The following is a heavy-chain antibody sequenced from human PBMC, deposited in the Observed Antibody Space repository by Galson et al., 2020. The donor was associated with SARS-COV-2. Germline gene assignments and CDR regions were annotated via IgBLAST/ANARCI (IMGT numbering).Heavy chain of an antibody. J-gene: IGHJ4*02. CDR1: GFTFSSHW. CDR2: IKPDGSDK. Sequence: GESLKISCVGSGFTFSSHWMSWVRQAPGKGLEWVADIKPDGSDKYYVDSVKGRFTMARDNAKNSLYLQMNSLGAEDTAVYYCARGHWGRDYWGQGTLVTVSS. CDR3: ARGHWGRDY. V-gene: IGHV3-7*04. D-gene: IGHD7-27*01.